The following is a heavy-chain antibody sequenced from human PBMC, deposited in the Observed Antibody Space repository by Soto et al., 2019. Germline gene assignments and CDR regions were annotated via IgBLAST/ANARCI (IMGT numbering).Heavy chain of an antibody. CDR1: GYTFTTYG. Sequence: QVQLVQSGAEVKKSGASVKVSCKASGYTFTTYGITWVRQAPGQGLEWMGWISAYNGNTNYAQKLQGRVTMTTDTSTSTAYMELRSLRSDDTAVYYCARDVIPALNYYYYGLGVWGQGTTVTVSS. CDR2: ISAYNGNT. D-gene: IGHD2-2*01. CDR3: ARDVIPALNYYYYGLGV. J-gene: IGHJ6*02. V-gene: IGHV1-18*01.